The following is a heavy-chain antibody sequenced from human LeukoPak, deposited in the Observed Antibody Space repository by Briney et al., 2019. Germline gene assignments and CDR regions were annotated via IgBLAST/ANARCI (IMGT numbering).Heavy chain of an antibody. J-gene: IGHJ4*02. CDR3: AKGAWELGDY. CDR2: ISYDGSNK. Sequence: GGSLRLSCAPSGFTFSSYGMHWVRQAPGKGLEWVAVISYDGSNKYYADSVKGRFTISRDNSKNTLYLQMNSLRAEDTAVYYCAKGAWELGDYWGQGTLVTVSS. D-gene: IGHD1-26*01. CDR1: GFTFSSYG. V-gene: IGHV3-30*18.